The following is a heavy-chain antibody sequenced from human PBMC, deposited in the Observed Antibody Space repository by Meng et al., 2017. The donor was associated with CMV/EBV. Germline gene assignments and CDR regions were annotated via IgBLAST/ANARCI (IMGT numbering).Heavy chain of an antibody. CDR3: AKDPTYYYDSRYFDY. CDR1: GFTFSSYA. D-gene: IGHD3-22*01. J-gene: IGHJ4*02. Sequence: LSLTRAASGFTFSSYAMSWVRQAPGKGLEWVSAISGSGGSTYYADSVKGRFTISRDNSKNTLYLQMNSLRAEDTAVYYCAKDPTYYYDSRYFDYWGQGTLVTVSS. CDR2: ISGSGGST. V-gene: IGHV3-23*01.